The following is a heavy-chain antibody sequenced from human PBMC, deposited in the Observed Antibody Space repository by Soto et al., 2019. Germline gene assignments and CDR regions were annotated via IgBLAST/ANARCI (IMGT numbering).Heavy chain of an antibody. D-gene: IGHD6-6*01. CDR3: ARGKYFSSPYSGGMYV. CDR2: IKSNSGDT. V-gene: IGHV1-2*04. CDR1: GYMFTGYY. Sequence: ASVKVSCKASGYMFTGYYIHWVRQAHGQGLEWRGWIKSNSGDTKHAQKFPGWITMTRDTSISTAYMEVSSLRSDDTAVYYCARGKYFSSPYSGGMYVWGQGTTVTVSS. J-gene: IGHJ6*02.